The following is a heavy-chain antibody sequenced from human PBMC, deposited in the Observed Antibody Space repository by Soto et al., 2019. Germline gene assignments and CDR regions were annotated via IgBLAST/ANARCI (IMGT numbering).Heavy chain of an antibody. CDR3: AAVGKYSSSSYGMDV. Sequence: SVKVSCKASGFTFTSSAVQWVRQARGQSLEWIGWIVVGSGNTNYAQKFQERVTITRDMSTSTAYMEPSSLRSEDTAVYYCAAVGKYSSSSYGMDVWGQGTTVTVSS. CDR1: GFTFTSSA. J-gene: IGHJ6*02. D-gene: IGHD6-13*01. CDR2: IVVGSGNT. V-gene: IGHV1-58*01.